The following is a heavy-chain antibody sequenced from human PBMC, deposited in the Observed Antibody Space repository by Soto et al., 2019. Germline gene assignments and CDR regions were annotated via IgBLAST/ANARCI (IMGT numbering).Heavy chain of an antibody. J-gene: IGHJ4*02. CDR3: ASSSAADY. V-gene: IGHV4-34*01. D-gene: IGHD6-19*01. Sequence: PSETLSLTCAVYGGSFSGYYWSWIRQPPGKGLEWIGEINHSGSTNYNPSLKSRVTISVDTSKNQFSLKLSSVIAADTAVYYCASSSAADYWGQGTLVTVSS. CDR1: GGSFSGYY. CDR2: INHSGST.